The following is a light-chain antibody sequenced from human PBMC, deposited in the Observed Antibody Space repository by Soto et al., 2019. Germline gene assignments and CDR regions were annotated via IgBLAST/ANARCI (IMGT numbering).Light chain of an antibody. Sequence: EIGLPQSPATLSLSPGERATLSCRASQSVSSYLAWYQQKPGQAPRLLIYRTSNRATGIPARFSGSGSGTDFTLTISSLEPEDFAVYYCQQRSYWPTFRQGTKVDI. V-gene: IGKV3-11*01. CDR1: QSVSSY. CDR3: QQRSYWPT. J-gene: IGKJ1*01. CDR2: RTS.